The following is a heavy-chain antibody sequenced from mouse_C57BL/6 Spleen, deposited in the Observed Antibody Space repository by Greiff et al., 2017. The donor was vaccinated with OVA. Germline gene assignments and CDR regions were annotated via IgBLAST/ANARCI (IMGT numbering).Heavy chain of an antibody. D-gene: IGHD1-3*01. V-gene: IGHV10-1*01. Sequence: EVMLVESGGGLVQPKGSLKLSCAASGFSFNTYAMNWVRQAPGKGLEWVARIRSKSNNYATYYADSVKDRFTISRDDSASMLYLQLNNLKTEDTAMYYCVRRDNYAFAYWGQGTLVTVSA. CDR2: IRSKSNNYAT. CDR3: VRRDNYAFAY. CDR1: GFSFNTYA. J-gene: IGHJ3*01.